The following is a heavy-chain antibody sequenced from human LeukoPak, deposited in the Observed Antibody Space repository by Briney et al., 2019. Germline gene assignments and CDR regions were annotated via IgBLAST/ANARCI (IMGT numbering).Heavy chain of an antibody. Sequence: GGSLRLSCAASGFTFSSYEMNWVRQAPGKGLEWVSYISSSGSTIYYADSVKGRFTISTDNAESSLYLQMNSLRTEDTAVYYCARDHRWGFDYWGRGTLVTVSS. J-gene: IGHJ4*02. CDR2: ISSSGSTI. CDR1: GFTFSSYE. D-gene: IGHD7-27*01. V-gene: IGHV3-48*03. CDR3: ARDHRWGFDY.